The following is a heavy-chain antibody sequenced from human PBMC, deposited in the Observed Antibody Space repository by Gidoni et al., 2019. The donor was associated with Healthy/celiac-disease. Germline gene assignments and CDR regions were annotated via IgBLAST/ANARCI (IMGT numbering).Heavy chain of an antibody. V-gene: IGHV1-46*01. CDR1: GYTFTSYY. D-gene: IGHD1-26*01. CDR3: AIGQVGYTTGFDN. CDR2: INPSGGST. Sequence: QVQLVQSGAEVKKPGASVKVSCKASGYTFTSYYLHWVRQAPGQGLEWMGIINPSGGSTSYAQKFHGRVTMTRDTSTSTVYMELSSLRSEDTAVYYCAIGQVGYTTGFDNWGQGTLVTVSS. J-gene: IGHJ4*02.